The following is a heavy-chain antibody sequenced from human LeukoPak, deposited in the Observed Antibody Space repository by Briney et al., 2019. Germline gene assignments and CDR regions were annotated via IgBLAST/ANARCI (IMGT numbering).Heavy chain of an antibody. CDR3: AKISPISFDY. D-gene: IGHD2/OR15-2a*01. J-gene: IGHJ4*02. Sequence: PGRSLRLSCAASGFTFDDYAMHWVRQAPGKGLEWVSGISWNSGSIGYADSVKGRFTISRDNSKNTLYLQMNSLRAEDTAVYYCAKISPISFDYWGQGTLVTVSS. CDR2: ISWNSGSI. V-gene: IGHV3-9*01. CDR1: GFTFDDYA.